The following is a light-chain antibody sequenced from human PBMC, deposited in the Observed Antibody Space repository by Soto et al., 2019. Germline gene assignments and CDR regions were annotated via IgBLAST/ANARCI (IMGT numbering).Light chain of an antibody. CDR3: QSSDSSLSAVV. J-gene: IGLJ2*01. CDR2: GNT. V-gene: IGLV1-40*01. CDR1: SSNIGAGYD. Sequence: QSVLTQPPSVSGAPGQRVTISCTGSSSNIGAGYDVHWYQQLPGTAPKLLIYGNTNRPSGVPDRFSGSKSGTSASLAITGGQAEEEEAYYCQSSDSSLSAVVFGGGTKLTVL.